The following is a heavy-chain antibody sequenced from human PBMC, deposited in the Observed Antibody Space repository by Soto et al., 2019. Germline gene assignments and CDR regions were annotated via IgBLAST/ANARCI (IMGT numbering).Heavy chain of an antibody. D-gene: IGHD3-10*01. J-gene: IGHJ4*02. CDR1: GFIFTKAW. Sequence: EVQLVESVGGLVKAGGSLRLSCGGSGFIFTKAWMSWVRQAPGKGLEWVGRIKSKDDGGATDYAAPVKGRFIISRDDSSNTVYLQMNSLKVEDTAVYYCKTQGYVDSMTFGDQWGKGNLVIVSS. CDR2: IKSKDDGGAT. V-gene: IGHV3-15*01. CDR3: KTQGYVDSMTFGDQ.